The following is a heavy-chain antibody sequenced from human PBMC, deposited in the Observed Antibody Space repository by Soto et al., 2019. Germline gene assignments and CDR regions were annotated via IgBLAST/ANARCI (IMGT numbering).Heavy chain of an antibody. Sequence: PGGSLRLSCAASGFTFSSYDMHWVRQATGKGLEWVSAIGTAGDTYYPGSVKGRFTISRENAKNSLYLQMNSLRAGDTAVYYCARGGVSGPPNYHYGMDVWGQGTTVTVSS. V-gene: IGHV3-13*01. CDR3: ARGGVSGPPNYHYGMDV. D-gene: IGHD6-25*01. CDR2: IGTAGDT. J-gene: IGHJ6*02. CDR1: GFTFSSYD.